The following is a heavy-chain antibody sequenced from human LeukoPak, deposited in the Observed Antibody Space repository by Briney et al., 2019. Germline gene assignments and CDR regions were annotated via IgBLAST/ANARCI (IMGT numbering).Heavy chain of an antibody. V-gene: IGHV3-30*18. CDR3: AKAHYSSSWFFAGGFDY. CDR2: ISSDGNNK. D-gene: IGHD6-13*01. J-gene: IGHJ4*02. CDR1: GFTFSSDG. Sequence: QPAGSLTLSCAASGFTFSSDGMHWVRQAPGKGLEWVAVISSDGNNKYYEDSVKGRFTISRGNSKNTLYLQMDSLRAEDTALYYCAKAHYSSSWFFAGGFDYWGQGTLVTVSS.